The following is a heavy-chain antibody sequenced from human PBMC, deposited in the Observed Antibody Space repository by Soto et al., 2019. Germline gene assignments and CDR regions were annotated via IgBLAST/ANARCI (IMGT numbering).Heavy chain of an antibody. CDR2: IIPVFGTA. CDR3: ARALEEYYYDSAGYYSGY. D-gene: IGHD3-22*01. J-gene: IGHJ4*02. CDR1: GGTFSTCA. Sequence: QVQLVQSGAGVKKPGSSVKVSCKASGGTFSTCAITWVRQAPGQGLEWMGGIIPVFGTAHYAQKFQGRVTITADESTSTDYMELSSLRSEDTAVYYCARALEEYYYDSAGYYSGYWGQGTLVTVST. V-gene: IGHV1-69*12.